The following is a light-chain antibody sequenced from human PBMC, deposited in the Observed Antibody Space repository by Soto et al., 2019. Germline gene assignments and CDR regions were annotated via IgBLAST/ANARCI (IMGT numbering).Light chain of an antibody. J-gene: IGKJ5*01. V-gene: IGKV3-11*01. CDR2: DAS. CDR1: QSVSSY. CDR3: QQRSNWPPIT. Sequence: EIVLTQSSATLSLSPGERATLSCRASQSVSSYLAWYQQKPGQAPRLLIYDASNRATGIPARFSGSGSGTDFTLTISSLEPEDFAVYYCQQRSNWPPITFGQGTRLEMK.